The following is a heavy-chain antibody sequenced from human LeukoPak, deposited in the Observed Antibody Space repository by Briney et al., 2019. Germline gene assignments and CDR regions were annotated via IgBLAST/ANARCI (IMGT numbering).Heavy chain of an antibody. V-gene: IGHV3-23*01. CDR2: ISSSGGST. J-gene: IGHJ6*03. D-gene: IGHD6-19*01. Sequence: GTLRLSCAASGFTFSSYGMSWVRQAPGKGLEWVSGISSSGGSTYYADSVKGRFTISRDNSKNTLYLQMNSLRAEDTAVYYCAKAAGYSSGGNYYYMDVWGKGTTVTISS. CDR3: AKAAGYSSGGNYYYMDV. CDR1: GFTFSSYG.